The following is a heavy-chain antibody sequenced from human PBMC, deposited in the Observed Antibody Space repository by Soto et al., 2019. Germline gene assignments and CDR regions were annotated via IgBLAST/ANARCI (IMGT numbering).Heavy chain of an antibody. V-gene: IGHV1-2*04. D-gene: IGHD7-27*01. J-gene: IGHJ4*02. Sequence: ASVKVSCKASGYTFTGYYMHWVRQAPGQGLEWMGWINPNSGGTNYAQKFQGWVTMTRDTSISTAYMELSRLRSDDTAVYYCARGIRWTGDFAYYFDYWGQGTLVTVSS. CDR1: GYTFTGYY. CDR2: INPNSGGT. CDR3: ARGIRWTGDFAYYFDY.